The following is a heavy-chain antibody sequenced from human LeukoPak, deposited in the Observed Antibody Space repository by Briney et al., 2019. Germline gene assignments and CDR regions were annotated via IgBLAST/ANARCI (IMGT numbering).Heavy chain of an antibody. CDR2: IWVDGSNK. CDR3: AKDLRRAISGVVIPVYYYYMDV. Sequence: GGSLRLSCAASGLTFSSFGMHWVRQAPGKGLEWVALIWVDGSNKYSADSVKGRFTISRDTSKNTLYLQMNSLRAEDTAVYYCAKDLRRAISGVVIPVYYYYMDVWGKGTTVTVSS. CDR1: GLTFSSFG. J-gene: IGHJ6*03. V-gene: IGHV3-33*06. D-gene: IGHD3-3*01.